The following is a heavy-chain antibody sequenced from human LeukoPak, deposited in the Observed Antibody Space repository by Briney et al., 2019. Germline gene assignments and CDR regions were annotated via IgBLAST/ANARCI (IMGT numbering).Heavy chain of an antibody. CDR2: ISGSGGST. D-gene: IGHD3-22*01. Sequence: GGSLRLSRAASGFTFSSYAMSWVRQAPGKGLEWVSAISGSGGSTYYVDSVKGRFTISRDNSKNTLYLQMNSLRVEDTAVYYCARDRSGYYYFDYWGQGTLVTVSS. V-gene: IGHV3-23*01. CDR1: GFTFSSYA. J-gene: IGHJ4*02. CDR3: ARDRSGYYYFDY.